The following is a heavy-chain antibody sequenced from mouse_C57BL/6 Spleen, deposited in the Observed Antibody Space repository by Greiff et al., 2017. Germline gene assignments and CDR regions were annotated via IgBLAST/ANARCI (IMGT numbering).Heavy chain of an antibody. D-gene: IGHD3-2*02. V-gene: IGHV1-64*01. J-gene: IGHJ4*01. CDR1: GYTFTSYW. CDR2: IHPNSGST. CDR3: ASSGYYAMDY. Sequence: QVQLQQSGAELVKPGASVKLSCKASGYTFTSYWMHWVKQRPGQGLEWIGMIHPNSGSTNYNEKFKSKATLTVDKSSSTAYMQLSSLTSEDSAVYYCASSGYYAMDYWGQGTSVTVSS.